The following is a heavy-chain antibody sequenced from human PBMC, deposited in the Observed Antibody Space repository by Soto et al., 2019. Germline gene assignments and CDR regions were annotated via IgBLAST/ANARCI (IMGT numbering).Heavy chain of an antibody. J-gene: IGHJ4*02. Sequence: KSSETLSLTCTVSGGSISSGGYYWSWIRQHPGKGLQWIGYIYYSGSTYYNPSLKSRVTISVDTSKNQFSLKLSSVTAADTAVYYCASLRRDGYNLSYWGQGTLGTAPQ. CDR3: ASLRRDGYNLSY. D-gene: IGHD5-12*01. CDR2: IYYSGST. V-gene: IGHV4-31*03. CDR1: GGSISSGGYY.